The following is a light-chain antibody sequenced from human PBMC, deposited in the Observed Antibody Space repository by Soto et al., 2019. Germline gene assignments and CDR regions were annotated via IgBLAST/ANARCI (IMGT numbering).Light chain of an antibody. V-gene: IGKV3-20*01. Sequence: EIVLTQSPGTLSLSPGERATLSCRARQNINTRYSAWYQQKRGQPPSLLIFATSTRASGIPDRFSGSGSGIDFTLTISGLEPEDSAVYFCQQYDDSARYIFGQGTSLDIK. J-gene: IGKJ2*01. CDR3: QQYDDSARYI. CDR1: QNINTRY. CDR2: ATS.